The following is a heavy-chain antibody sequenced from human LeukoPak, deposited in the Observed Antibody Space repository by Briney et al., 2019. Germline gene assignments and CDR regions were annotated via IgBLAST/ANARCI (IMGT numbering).Heavy chain of an antibody. CDR3: ARDALVRGVIASYYYHGMDV. D-gene: IGHD3-10*01. V-gene: IGHV4-59*11. CDR2: ISYSGST. J-gene: IGHJ6*04. Sequence: SETLSLTCTVSGGSISSHFWSWIRQPPGKGLEWIGYISYSGSTNYNPSLKSRVTISLDTSKNQFSLKLSSVTAADTAVHYCARDALVRGVIASYYYHGMDVWGKGTTVTVSS. CDR1: GGSISSHF.